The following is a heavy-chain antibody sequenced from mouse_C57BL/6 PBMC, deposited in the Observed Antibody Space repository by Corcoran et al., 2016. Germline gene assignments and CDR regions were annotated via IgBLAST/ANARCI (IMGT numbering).Heavy chain of an antibody. J-gene: IGHJ2*01. V-gene: IGHV1-26*01. CDR2: INPNNGGT. Sequence: EVQLQQSGPELVKPGASVKISCKASGYTFTDYYMNWVKQSHGKSLEWIGDINPNNGGTSYNQKFKGKATLTVDKSSSTAYMQLSSLTSEDSAVYFCARRTDYYFDYWGQGTTLTVSS. CDR1: GYTFTDYY. CDR3: ARRTDYYFDY.